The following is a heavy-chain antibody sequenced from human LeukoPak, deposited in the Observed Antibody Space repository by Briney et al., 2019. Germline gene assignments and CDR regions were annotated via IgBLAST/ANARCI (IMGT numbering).Heavy chain of an antibody. V-gene: IGHV3-30*03. CDR2: ISYDGSRK. D-gene: IGHD3-22*01. Sequence: GGSLRLSCTASGFTFGSYGMHWVRQAPGKGLEWVAVISYDGSRKYYADSVKGRFTISRDNSKNTLYLQMNSLRAEDTAVYYCAREVPVVVIKDYWGQRTPVTVSS. J-gene: IGHJ4*02. CDR3: AREVPVVVIKDY. CDR1: GFTFGSYG.